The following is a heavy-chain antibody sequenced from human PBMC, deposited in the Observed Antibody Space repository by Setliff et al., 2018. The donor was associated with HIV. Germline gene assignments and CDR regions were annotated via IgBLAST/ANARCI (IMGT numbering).Heavy chain of an antibody. CDR3: ARAQYQLLEPPTYNWFDP. V-gene: IGHV1-69*10. J-gene: IGHJ5*02. D-gene: IGHD2-2*01. CDR2: IIPILGIA. CDR1: GYTFSSYA. Sequence: SVKVSCKASGYTFSSYAISWVRQAPGQGLEWMGGIIPILGIANYAQRFQDRVTITADKSTDTAYMELSSLRSEDTAVYYCARAQYQLLEPPTYNWFDPWGQGTLVTVSS.